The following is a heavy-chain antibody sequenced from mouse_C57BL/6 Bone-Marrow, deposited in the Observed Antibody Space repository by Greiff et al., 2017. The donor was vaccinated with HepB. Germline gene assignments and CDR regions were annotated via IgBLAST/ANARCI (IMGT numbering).Heavy chain of an antibody. CDR1: GYTFTDYY. J-gene: IGHJ3*01. Sequence: VQLQQSGPELVKPGASVKISCKASGYTFTDYYMNWVKQSHGKSIEWIGDINPNNGGTSYNQKFKGKATLTVDKSSSTAYMELRSLTSEDSAVYYCARGMVTTRNWFAYWGQGTLVTVSA. V-gene: IGHV1-26*01. CDR3: ARGMVTTRNWFAY. D-gene: IGHD2-2*01. CDR2: INPNNGGT.